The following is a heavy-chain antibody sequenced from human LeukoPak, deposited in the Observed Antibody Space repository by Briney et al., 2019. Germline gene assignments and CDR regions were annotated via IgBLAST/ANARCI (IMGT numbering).Heavy chain of an antibody. CDR1: GGSFSSYY. D-gene: IGHD3-10*01. Sequence: SETLSLTCTVSGGSFSSYYWSWVWQPPGKGLEWIGYIYYSGSTNYNPSLKSRVTISVDTSKNQFSLKLSSVTAADTAVYYCASTSMVRGVFYFDYWGQGTLVTVSS. J-gene: IGHJ4*02. CDR2: IYYSGST. V-gene: IGHV4-59*01. CDR3: ASTSMVRGVFYFDY.